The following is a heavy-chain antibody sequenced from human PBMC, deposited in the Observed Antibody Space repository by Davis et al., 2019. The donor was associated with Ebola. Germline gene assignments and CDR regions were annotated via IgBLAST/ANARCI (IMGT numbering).Heavy chain of an antibody. Sequence: PSETLSLTCAVYGGSFSGYYWSWIRQPPGKGLEWIGEINHSGSTNYNPSLKSRVTISVDTSKNQFSLKLSSVTAADTAVYYCARGVNSIAARPSRLDYWGQGTLVTVSS. CDR2: INHSGST. CDR1: GGSFSGYY. D-gene: IGHD6-6*01. V-gene: IGHV4-34*01. J-gene: IGHJ4*02. CDR3: ARGVNSIAARPSRLDY.